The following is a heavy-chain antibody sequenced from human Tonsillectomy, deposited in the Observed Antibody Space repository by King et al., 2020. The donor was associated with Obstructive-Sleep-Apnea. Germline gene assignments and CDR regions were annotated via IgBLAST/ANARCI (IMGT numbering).Heavy chain of an antibody. CDR1: GYIFNSYS. D-gene: IGHD1-26*01. V-gene: IGHV1-18*01. CDR3: ARDGTGSGSLYGMDV. Sequence: QLVQSGAEVKKPGASVKVSCKASGYIFNSYSISWVRQAPGQGLEWMGWISAYNGDRKYAQKLQGRVTMTTDTYTSTGYMELRSLRSDDTAVYYCARDGTGSGSLYGMDVWGQGTTVTVSS. CDR2: ISAYNGDR. J-gene: IGHJ6*02.